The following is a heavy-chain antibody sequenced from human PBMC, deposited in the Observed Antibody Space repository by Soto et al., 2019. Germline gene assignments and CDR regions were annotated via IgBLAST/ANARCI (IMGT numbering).Heavy chain of an antibody. CDR2: IYPGDSDT. V-gene: IGHV5-51*01. CDR3: ARHKSYYDSSGYYYYYYGMDV. CDR1: GYSFTSYW. D-gene: IGHD3-22*01. J-gene: IGHJ6*02. Sequence: GESLKISCKGSGYSFTSYWIGWVRQMPGKGLEWMGIIYPGDSDTRYSPSFQGQVTISADKSISTAYLQWSSLKASDTAMYYRARHKSYYDSSGYYYYYYGMDVWGQGTTVTVSS.